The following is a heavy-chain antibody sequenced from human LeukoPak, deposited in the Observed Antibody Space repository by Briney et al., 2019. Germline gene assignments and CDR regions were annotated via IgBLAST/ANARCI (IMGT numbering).Heavy chain of an antibody. CDR1: GFTFGDYA. CDR2: IRNKAYDGTT. D-gene: IGHD6-13*01. J-gene: IGHJ4*02. Sequence: GGSLRLSCTASGFTFGDYAMSWFRQAPGKGLEWVGFIRNKAYDGTTQYAASVKGRFTISRDDSRSIAYLQMNSLKTEDTAVYYCTRDSRIAAVYYFAYWGQGTLVTVSS. CDR3: TRDSRIAAVYYFAY. V-gene: IGHV3-49*03.